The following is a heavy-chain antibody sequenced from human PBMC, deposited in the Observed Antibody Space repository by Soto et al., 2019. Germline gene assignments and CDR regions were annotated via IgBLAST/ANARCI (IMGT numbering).Heavy chain of an antibody. V-gene: IGHV4-59*01. D-gene: IGHD2-8*02. CDR2: IYDSGST. Sequence: PSETLSPTCTVSGGSISSYYWSWIRQPPGKGLEWIGYIYDSGSTNYNPSLKSRVTISVDTSKNQFSLKLSSVTAADTAVYYCARGKITGLFDYWGQGTLVTVSS. CDR3: ARGKITGLFDY. CDR1: GGSISSYY. J-gene: IGHJ4*02.